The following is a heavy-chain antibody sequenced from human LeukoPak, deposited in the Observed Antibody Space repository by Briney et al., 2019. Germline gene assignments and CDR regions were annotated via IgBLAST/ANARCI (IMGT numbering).Heavy chain of an antibody. CDR3: ARYSSGWGWDF. Sequence: PGGSLRLSCAASGFTFSSYGMHWVRQAPGKALEWVAVISFDGNNQFYTDSVKGRFTVSRDISKNTLLLQMNSLRPEDTALYYCARYSSGWGWDFWGQGALVTVSS. V-gene: IGHV3-33*01. D-gene: IGHD6-19*01. CDR1: GFTFSSYG. J-gene: IGHJ4*02. CDR2: ISFDGNNQ.